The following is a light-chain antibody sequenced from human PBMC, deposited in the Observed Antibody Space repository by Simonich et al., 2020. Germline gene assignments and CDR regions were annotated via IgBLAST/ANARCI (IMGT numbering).Light chain of an antibody. Sequence: DIVMTQSPDSLAVSLGERATINCKSSQSVLYSSNNKNYLAWYQQKPGQPPKLLIYWESTRESGVPDRFSGSGSGTDFTLTISSLQAEDVAVYYCQQYYSTPFTFGLGTKVDIK. V-gene: IGKV4-1*01. CDR2: WES. CDR1: QSVLYSSNNKNY. CDR3: QQYYSTPFT. J-gene: IGKJ3*01.